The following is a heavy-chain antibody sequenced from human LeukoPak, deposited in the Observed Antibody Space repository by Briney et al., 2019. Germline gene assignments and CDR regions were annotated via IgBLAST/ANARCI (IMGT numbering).Heavy chain of an antibody. V-gene: IGHV3-21*01. D-gene: IGHD2-2*01. CDR1: GFTFSTYS. CDR3: ARERDIVVVAAAMVDH. J-gene: IGHJ4*02. Sequence: GGSLRLSCGASGFTFSTYSMNWVRQAPGKGLEWVSSISSSSDYIYYADSVKGRFTISRDNAKNSLYLQMNSLRAEDTAVYYCARERDIVVVAAAMVDHWGQGTLVTVSS. CDR2: ISSSSDYI.